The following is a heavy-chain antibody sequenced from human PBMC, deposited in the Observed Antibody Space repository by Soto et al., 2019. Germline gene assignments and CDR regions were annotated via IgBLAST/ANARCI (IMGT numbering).Heavy chain of an antibody. CDR3: ARDTYGDYPYDYYYGMDV. CDR1: GGSISSSNW. Sequence: SETLSLTCAVSGGSISSSNWWSWVRQPPGKGLEWIGEIYHSGSTNYNPSLKSRVTISVDKSKNQFSLKLSSVTAADTAVYYCARDTYGDYPYDYYYGMDVWGQGTTVTVSS. J-gene: IGHJ6*02. V-gene: IGHV4-4*02. D-gene: IGHD4-17*01. CDR2: IYHSGST.